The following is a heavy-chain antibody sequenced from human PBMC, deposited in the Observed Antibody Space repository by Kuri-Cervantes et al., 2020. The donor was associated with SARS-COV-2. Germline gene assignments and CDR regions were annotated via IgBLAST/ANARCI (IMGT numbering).Heavy chain of an antibody. CDR2: IYHSGST. V-gene: IGHV4-38-2*02. D-gene: IGHD6-19*01. J-gene: IGHJ5*02. CDR3: ARDGRVAGTWGMWYWFDP. CDR1: GYSISSGYY. Sequence: SQTLSLTCAVSGYSISSGYYWGWIRQPPGKGLEWIGSIYHSGSTYYNPSLKSRVTISVDTSKNQFSLKLSSVTAADTAVYYCARDGRVAGTWGMWYWFDPWGQGTLVTVSS.